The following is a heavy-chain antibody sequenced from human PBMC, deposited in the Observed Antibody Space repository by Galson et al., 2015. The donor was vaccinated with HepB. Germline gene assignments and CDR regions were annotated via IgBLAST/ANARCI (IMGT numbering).Heavy chain of an antibody. J-gene: IGHJ6*02. V-gene: IGHV3-7*03. CDR3: VRVNLLRHFDLLSQKTSYYYAMDV. Sequence: SLRLSCAGSGFTFSRYSMSWVRQAPGKGLEWVANMKEDGSEKNYVDSVKGRFTISRDKAKNSLYLRMNSLRVDDTAVYYCVRVNLLRHFDLLSQKTSYYYAMDVWGQGTTVTVSS. D-gene: IGHD3-9*01. CDR1: GFTFSRYS. CDR2: MKEDGSEK.